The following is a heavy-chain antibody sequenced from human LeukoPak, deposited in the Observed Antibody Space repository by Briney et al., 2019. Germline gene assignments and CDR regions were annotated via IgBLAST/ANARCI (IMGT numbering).Heavy chain of an antibody. CDR1: GFTFSNAW. CDR2: FRSKTDGGTI. J-gene: IGHJ4*02. CDR3: TTVIMGAPKDDY. D-gene: IGHD1-26*01. Sequence: GGSLRLSCAASGFTFSNAWMSWVRQAPGRGLEWVGRFRSKTDGGTIDYAAPVKGRFTISRDDSRNTLYLQMNSLKTEDTAVYYCTTVIMGAPKDDYWGQGTLVTVSS. V-gene: IGHV3-15*05.